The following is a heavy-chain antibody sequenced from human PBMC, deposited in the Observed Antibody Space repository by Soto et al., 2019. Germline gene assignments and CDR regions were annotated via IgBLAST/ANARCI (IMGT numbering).Heavy chain of an antibody. CDR3: ARNKNNAFNI. V-gene: IGHV3-48*01. CDR2: ISSSSSII. Sequence: EVQLVESGGGLVQPGGSLRLSCAASGFSFSTYSMNWVRQAPGKGLEWVSYISSSSSIISYADSVKGRFTISRDNAKNSFYLKVNSRRAEDRAVFFCARNKNNAFNIGGKGTMVPVSS. J-gene: IGHJ3*02. CDR1: GFSFSTYS. D-gene: IGHD1-1*01.